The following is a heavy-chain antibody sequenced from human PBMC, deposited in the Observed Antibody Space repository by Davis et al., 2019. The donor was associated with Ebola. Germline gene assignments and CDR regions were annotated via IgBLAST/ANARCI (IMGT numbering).Heavy chain of an antibody. CDR2: WYRSGNT. CDR1: GYSISSGYF. D-gene: IGHD3-22*01. J-gene: IGHJ4*02. Sequence: SETLSLTCSVSGYSISSGYFWGWIRQPPGKGLEWIGSWYRSGNTNYSPSLKSRVTISVDTSKNQFSLKLSSVTAADTAVYYCARIDYFDSRGYFYSFGQWGQGTLVTVSS. CDR3: ARIDYFDSRGYFYSFGQ. V-gene: IGHV4-38-2*01.